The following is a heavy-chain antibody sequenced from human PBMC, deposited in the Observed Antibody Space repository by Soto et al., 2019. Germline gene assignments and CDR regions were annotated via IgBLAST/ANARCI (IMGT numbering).Heavy chain of an antibody. Sequence: GELQQWGTGLLKPSATLSLNCSVYGASSRAYHWRWIRQSPGEGLEWIWEVSYSGSLNYNPSLKGRFAVSLDTATNQCSMTMTYVTAAETAVYCCAGGPRCWSFALWGRGTLVTVS. V-gene: IGHV4-34*01. D-gene: IGHD2-8*01. CDR3: AGGPRCWSFAL. J-gene: IGHJ2*01. CDR1: GASSRAYH. CDR2: VSYSGSL.